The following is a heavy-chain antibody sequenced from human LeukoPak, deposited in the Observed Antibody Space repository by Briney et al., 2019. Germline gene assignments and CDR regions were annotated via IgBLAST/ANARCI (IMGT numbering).Heavy chain of an antibody. D-gene: IGHD6-19*01. Sequence: SETLSLTCAVYGGSFSGYYWTWIRQPPGKGLEWIGETNHSGSTNYNPSLKSRVTISADTSRNHFSLNLSSVTAADTAVYYCARGRSGSSSGWPKRYYFDYWGQGTLVTVSS. CDR2: TNHSGST. V-gene: IGHV4-34*01. CDR3: ARGRSGSSSGWPKRYYFDY. J-gene: IGHJ4*02. CDR1: GGSFSGYY.